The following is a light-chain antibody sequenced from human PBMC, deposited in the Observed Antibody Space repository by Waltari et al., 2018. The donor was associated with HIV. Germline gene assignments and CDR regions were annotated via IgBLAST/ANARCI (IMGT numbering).Light chain of an antibody. Sequence: QSALPQPASVSGSPGQSITIRCPGTSSDVGGYKYVSWYQQHPDKAPRLCIYDVSNRPCGVSRRFSGAKSVNTAFLTISGLQAADEADEYCISSTCRSTLVVFGGGTKLTVL. V-gene: IGLV2-14*03. CDR2: DVS. CDR1: SSDVGGYKY. J-gene: IGLJ2*01. CDR3: ISSTCRSTLVV.